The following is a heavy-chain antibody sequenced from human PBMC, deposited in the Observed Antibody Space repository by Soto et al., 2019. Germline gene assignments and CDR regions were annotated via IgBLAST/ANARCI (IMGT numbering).Heavy chain of an antibody. CDR1: GGSISSYY. CDR3: AGGSITGTTSYYYMDV. Sequence: QVQLQESGPGLVKPSETLSLTCTVSGGSISSYYWSWIRQPPGKGLEWIGYIYYSGSTNYNPSLRSRVTMTVDTSKNQFPLMLSSVTAADTAVYYCAGGSITGTTSYYYMDVWGKGTTVTVSS. CDR2: IYYSGST. V-gene: IGHV4-59*01. D-gene: IGHD1-20*01. J-gene: IGHJ6*03.